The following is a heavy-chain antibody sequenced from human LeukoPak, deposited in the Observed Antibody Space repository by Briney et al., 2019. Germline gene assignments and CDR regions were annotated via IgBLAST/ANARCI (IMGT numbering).Heavy chain of an antibody. CDR3: AKDPYYDSSGYYSDY. D-gene: IGHD3-22*01. Sequence: GGSLRLSCAASGFTFSSYAMSWVHQAPGKGLEWVSSISGSGGTTFYADSVRGRFTISRDNSKNTLYLQMNSLRAEDTAVYYCAKDPYYDSSGYYSDYWGQGTLVTVSS. J-gene: IGHJ4*02. V-gene: IGHV3-23*01. CDR2: ISGSGGTT. CDR1: GFTFSSYA.